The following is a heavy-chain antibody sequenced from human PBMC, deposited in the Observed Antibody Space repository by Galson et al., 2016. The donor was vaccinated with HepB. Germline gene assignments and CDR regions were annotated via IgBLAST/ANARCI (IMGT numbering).Heavy chain of an antibody. CDR1: AASVSSGGYF. Sequence: ETLSLTCTVSAASVSSGGYFWSWIRQSPGKGLEWIGYIYYTGTTNYNPSLKSRVTISVDTSKKQFSLRLTSVTAADTAVYYCARIFKEYSSPGYYHYGMDVWGQGTTVTVSS. CDR2: IYYTGTT. D-gene: IGHD6-6*01. J-gene: IGHJ6*02. CDR3: ARIFKEYSSPGYYHYGMDV. V-gene: IGHV4-61*08.